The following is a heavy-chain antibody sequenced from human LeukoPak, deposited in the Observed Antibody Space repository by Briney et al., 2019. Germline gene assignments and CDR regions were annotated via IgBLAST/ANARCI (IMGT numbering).Heavy chain of an antibody. CDR2: IYHSGST. CDR1: GYSISSGYY. J-gene: IGHJ4*02. V-gene: IGHV4-38-2*01. D-gene: IGHD3-3*01. Sequence: PSETLSLTCAVSGYSISSGYYWGWIRQPPGKGLEWIGSIYHSGSTYYNPSLKSRVTISVDTPKNQFSLKLSSVTAADTAVYYCARTRITIFGVVTRFFDYWGQGTLVTVSS. CDR3: ARTRITIFGVVTRFFDY.